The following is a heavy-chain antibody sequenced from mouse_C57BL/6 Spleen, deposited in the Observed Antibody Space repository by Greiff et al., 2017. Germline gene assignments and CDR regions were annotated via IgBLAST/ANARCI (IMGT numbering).Heavy chain of an antibody. CDR1: GFTFSSYA. Sequence: EVKLVESGGGLVKPGGSLKLSCAASGFTFSSYAMSWVRQTPEKRLEWVATISDGGSYTYYPDNVKGRFTISRDNAKNNLYLQMSHLKSEDTAMYYSARDGYSSSFDYWGQGTTLTVSS. V-gene: IGHV5-4*01. D-gene: IGHD1-1*01. CDR3: ARDGYSSSFDY. J-gene: IGHJ2*01. CDR2: ISDGGSYT.